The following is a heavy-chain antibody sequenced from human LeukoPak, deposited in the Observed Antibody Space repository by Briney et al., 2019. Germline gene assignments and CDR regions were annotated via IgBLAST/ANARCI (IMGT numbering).Heavy chain of an antibody. V-gene: IGHV3-53*01. CDR3: AKDATRSSGWYYFDF. CDR2: IYSDGTT. CDR1: GVTVSSNY. D-gene: IGHD6-19*01. J-gene: IGHJ4*01. Sequence: PGGSLRLSCVASGVTVSSNYMNWVRQAPGKGLECVSVIYSDGTTSYADSVRGRFTISRDNSKNTLYLQVNSLRAEDTAVYYCAKDATRSSGWYYFDFWGHGTLVTVSS.